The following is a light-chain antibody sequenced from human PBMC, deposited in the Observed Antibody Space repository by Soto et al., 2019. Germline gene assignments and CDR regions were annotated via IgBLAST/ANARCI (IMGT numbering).Light chain of an antibody. V-gene: IGLV4-60*03. CDR1: SWHISYI. J-gene: IGLJ2*01. CDR3: ENWDRNTRV. Sequence: QAVVTQSSSASASLGSSVTLTCTLSSWHISYIIAWQQQQPGKAPRYLMKLEGSGRYNKGSGVPDRFSGSSSGPDRYITSPHIQAEDEDDYYCENWDRNTRVFGGGTQLTVL. CDR2: LEGSGRY.